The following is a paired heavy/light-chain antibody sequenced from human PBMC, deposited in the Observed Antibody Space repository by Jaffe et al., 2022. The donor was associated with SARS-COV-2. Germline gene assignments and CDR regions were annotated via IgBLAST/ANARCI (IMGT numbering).Heavy chain of an antibody. CDR3: ATVPTGGDYNGVDV. D-gene: IGHD1-1*01. CDR2: LYSNGDR. V-gene: IGHV3-66*02. CDR1: GYIVSNNY. J-gene: IGHJ6*02. Sequence: DVQLVESGGGLVQPGGSLRLSCAASGYIVSNNYMNWVRQAPGQGLEWVSVLYSNGDRYYADSVRGRFTISRDSSKNTLYLQMNSLRVEDTAVYYCATVPTGGDYNGVDVWGQGTTVTVSS.
Light chain of an antibody. CDR3: QQYYSYPLT. CDR2: AAS. V-gene: IGKV1-16*02. J-gene: IGKJ4*01. CDR1: QGISNR. Sequence: DIQMTQSPSSLSASVGDRLTITCRASQGISNRLAWFQQKPGKAPKSLIYAASSLQSGVPSKFSGGGSGTDFTLTISSLQPEDFATYYCQQYYSYPLTFGGGTKVEIQ.